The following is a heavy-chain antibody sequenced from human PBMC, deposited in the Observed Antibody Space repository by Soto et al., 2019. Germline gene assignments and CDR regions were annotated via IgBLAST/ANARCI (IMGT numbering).Heavy chain of an antibody. Sequence: EVQLLESGGGLVQPGGSLRLSCAASGFSFSDYSMTWVRQAPGRGLEWVSTLTPAGTTFYADYVKGRFTISRDNYRNTLSLQMYNLRAEDTARYYCAKRATTVPTPGNYLDGWGQGTLVTVSS. J-gene: IGHJ4*02. D-gene: IGHD2-15*01. CDR2: LTPAGTT. V-gene: IGHV3-23*01. CDR1: GFSFSDYS. CDR3: AKRATTVPTPGNYLDG.